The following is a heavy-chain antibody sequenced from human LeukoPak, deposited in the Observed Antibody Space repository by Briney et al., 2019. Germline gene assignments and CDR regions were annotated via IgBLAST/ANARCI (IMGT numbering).Heavy chain of an antibody. Sequence: VKVSCKASGYXXXSNXIHWVXXAPGQGLEWMGMIYPRDGSTSYAQKFQGRVTVTRDTSTSTVHMELSGLRSEDTAVYYCARDQEGFDYWGQGTLVTVSS. CDR3: ARDQEGFDY. CDR1: GYXXXSNX. V-gene: IGHV1-46*01. J-gene: IGHJ4*02. CDR2: IYPRDGST.